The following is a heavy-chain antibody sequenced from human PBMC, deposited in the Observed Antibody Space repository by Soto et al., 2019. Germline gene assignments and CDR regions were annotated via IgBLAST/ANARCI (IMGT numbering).Heavy chain of an antibody. CDR2: IYYRGNT. D-gene: IGHD3-9*01. CDR3: ARHPGYYDILTGYTTYYFDY. V-gene: IGHV4-59*08. J-gene: IGHJ4*02. Sequence: SSVTLSLTCTVSGGSIGTYDWSWIRKPTGKGLEWIGYIYYRGNTDYNPSLKSRVTISLDTPKNQFSLKLSSVTAADTAVYYCARHPGYYDILTGYTTYYFDYWGQGILVTVSS. CDR1: GGSIGTYD.